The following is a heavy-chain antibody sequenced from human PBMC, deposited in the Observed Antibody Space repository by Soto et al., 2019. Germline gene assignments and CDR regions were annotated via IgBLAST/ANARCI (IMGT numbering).Heavy chain of an antibody. D-gene: IGHD3-10*01. Sequence: SETLSLTCAVSGGSISSRNWWSWVRQPPGKGLEWIGEIYYSGSTNYNPSLKSRVTISVDTSKNQFSLKLSSVTAADTALYYCARTYGRNFDYWGQGTLVTVSS. V-gene: IGHV4-4*02. CDR2: IYYSGST. J-gene: IGHJ4*02. CDR3: ARTYGRNFDY. CDR1: GGSISSRNW.